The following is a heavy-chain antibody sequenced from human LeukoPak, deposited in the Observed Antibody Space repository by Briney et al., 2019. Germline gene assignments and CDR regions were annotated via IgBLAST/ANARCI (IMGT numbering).Heavy chain of an antibody. Sequence: QPGGSLRLSCAASGFTFSSYWMHWVRQAPGKGLVWVSRINSDGSSTSYADSVKGRFTISRDNAKNTLYLQMDSLRAEDTAIYYCANRGNTVTTLDYWGQGTLVTVSS. CDR1: GFTFSSYW. V-gene: IGHV3-74*01. J-gene: IGHJ4*02. D-gene: IGHD4-11*01. CDR3: ANRGNTVTTLDY. CDR2: INSDGSST.